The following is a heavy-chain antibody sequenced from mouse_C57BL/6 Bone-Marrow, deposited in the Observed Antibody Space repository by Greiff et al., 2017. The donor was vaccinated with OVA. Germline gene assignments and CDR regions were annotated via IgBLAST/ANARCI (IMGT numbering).Heavy chain of an antibody. CDR1: GYTFTSYW. CDR3: AGGGSSGPAWFAY. Sequence: QVQLQQPGAELVRPGSSVKLSCKASGYTFTSYWMHWVKQRPIQGLEWIGNIDPSDSETHYNQKFKDKATLTVDKSSSTAYMQLSSLTSEDSAVYYCAGGGSSGPAWFAYWGQGTLVTVSA. V-gene: IGHV1-52*01. CDR2: IDPSDSET. D-gene: IGHD3-2*02. J-gene: IGHJ3*01.